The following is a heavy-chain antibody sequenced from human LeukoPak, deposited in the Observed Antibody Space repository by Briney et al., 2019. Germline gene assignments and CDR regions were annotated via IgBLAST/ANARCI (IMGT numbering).Heavy chain of an antibody. D-gene: IGHD3-10*01. Sequence: GGSLRLSCAASGFTFRSYWMTWVRQSPGKGLEWVANIKQDGSEKFHVDSVKGRFTISRDNAKDSLYLEMNSLRAEDTAVCYCARGGQAGTGNFWGQGTLVTVSS. CDR3: ARGGQAGTGNF. J-gene: IGHJ4*02. CDR2: IKQDGSEK. CDR1: GFTFRSYW. V-gene: IGHV3-7*04.